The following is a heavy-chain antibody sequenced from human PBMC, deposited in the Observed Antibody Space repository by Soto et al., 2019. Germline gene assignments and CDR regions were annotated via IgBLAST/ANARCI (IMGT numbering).Heavy chain of an antibody. CDR2: IGSRTSDI. Sequence: GGSLRLSCAASGFTLSRHTMNWVRQAPGKGLEWVSFIGSRTSDIYYADSVKGRFTISRDHAKNSLYLDLTRLRAEDTAVYFCVRDYYDTSGYPNTFDMWGQGTMVTVSS. D-gene: IGHD3-22*01. V-gene: IGHV3-21*01. CDR1: GFTLSRHT. J-gene: IGHJ3*02. CDR3: VRDYYDTSGYPNTFDM.